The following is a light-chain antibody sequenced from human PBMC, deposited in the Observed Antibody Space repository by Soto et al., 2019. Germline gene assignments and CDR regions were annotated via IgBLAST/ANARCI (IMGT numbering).Light chain of an antibody. Sequence: DIQMTQSPCTLSASARDTVTVTCLASQSVSGWLAWYQQKPGEAPKLLIYDASALPRGVPSRFSGSGYGTKFNLTIASLQTDDFATYYCQQYETFSGTFGPGTKVDIK. CDR2: DAS. CDR1: QSVSGW. V-gene: IGKV1-5*01. CDR3: QQYETFSGT. J-gene: IGKJ1*01.